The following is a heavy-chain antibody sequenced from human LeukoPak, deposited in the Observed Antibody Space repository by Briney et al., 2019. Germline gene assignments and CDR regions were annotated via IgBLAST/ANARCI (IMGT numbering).Heavy chain of an antibody. CDR3: AKEDTGIAAADDAFDI. J-gene: IGHJ3*02. Sequence: PGRSLRLSCAASGFTFSSYGMHWVRQAPGKGLEWVAVISYDGSNKYYADSVKGRFTISRDNSKNTLYLQMNSLRAEDTAVYYCAKEDTGIAAADDAFDIWGQGTMVTVSS. V-gene: IGHV3-30*18. CDR1: GFTFSSYG. CDR2: ISYDGSNK. D-gene: IGHD6-13*01.